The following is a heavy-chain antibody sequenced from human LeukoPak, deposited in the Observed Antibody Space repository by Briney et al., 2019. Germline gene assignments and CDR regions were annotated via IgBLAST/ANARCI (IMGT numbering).Heavy chain of an antibody. V-gene: IGHV4-34*01. CDR3: ARGRGGSYYLSGSSDAFDI. CDR2: INHSGST. CDR1: GGSFSGYY. D-gene: IGHD1-26*01. J-gene: IGHJ3*02. Sequence: PSETLSLTCAVYGGSFSGYYWSWIRQPSGKGLEWIGEINHSGSTNYNPSLKSRVAISVDTSKNQFSLKLSSVTAADTAVYYCARGRGGSYYLSGSSDAFDIWGQGTMVTVSS.